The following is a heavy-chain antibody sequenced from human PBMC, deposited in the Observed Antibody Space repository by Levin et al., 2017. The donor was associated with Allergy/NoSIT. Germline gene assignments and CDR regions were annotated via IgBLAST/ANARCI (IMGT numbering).Heavy chain of an antibody. D-gene: IGHD4/OR15-4a*01. CDR3: ARSMVLIYYYYGMDV. CDR2: INPSGGST. CDR1: GYTFTSYY. Sequence: ASVKVSCKASGYTFTSYYMHWVRQAPGQGLEWMGIINPSGGSTTYAQKFQGRFTMTSDTSTSTVYMELSSLRSEDTAVYYCARSMVLIYYYYGMDVWGQGTTVTVSS. J-gene: IGHJ6*02. V-gene: IGHV1-46*01.